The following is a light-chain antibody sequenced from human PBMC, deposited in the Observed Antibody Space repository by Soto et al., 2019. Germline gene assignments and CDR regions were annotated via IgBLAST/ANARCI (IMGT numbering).Light chain of an antibody. V-gene: IGLV2-8*01. CDR2: EVS. CDR1: SSDVGGYNY. Sequence: SVLTQPPSASGSPGQSVTISCTGTSSDVGGYNYVSWYQQHPGKAPKLMIYEVSKRPSGVPDRFSGSKSGNTASLTVSGLQAEDEADYYCSSYAGSNYYVFGTGTKV. J-gene: IGLJ1*01. CDR3: SSYAGSNYYV.